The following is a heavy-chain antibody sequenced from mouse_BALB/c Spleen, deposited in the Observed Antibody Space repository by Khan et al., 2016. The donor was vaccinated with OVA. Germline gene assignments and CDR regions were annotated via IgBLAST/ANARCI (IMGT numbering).Heavy chain of an antibody. CDR3: ARPYYYGSSYDTVDA. V-gene: IGHV1-63*02. J-gene: IGHJ4*01. Sequence: QVQLQQSGAELVRPGTSVKMSCKAAGYTFTNYWIGWVKQRPGHGLEWIGDIYPGSGKTNYNEKFKGKVTLTVDTSYSTASMQLSSLTSEDSAIYYCARPYYYGSSYDTVDARGQGPSVTVSS. CDR1: GYTFTNYW. CDR2: IYPGSGKT. D-gene: IGHD1-1*01.